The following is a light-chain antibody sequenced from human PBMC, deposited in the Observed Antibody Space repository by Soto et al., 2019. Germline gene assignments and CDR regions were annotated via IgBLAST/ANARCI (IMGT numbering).Light chain of an antibody. CDR2: DVT. Sequence: SALAQPASVSGSPGQSVAISCTGTSSDVGGDNYVSWYQQHPGKAPKLMIYDVTKRPSGVPDRFSASKSGNTASLTISGLQADDEADYYCCSYAGSYSYVFGTGTKVTVL. V-gene: IGLV2-11*01. J-gene: IGLJ1*01. CDR3: CSYAGSYSYV. CDR1: SSDVGGDNY.